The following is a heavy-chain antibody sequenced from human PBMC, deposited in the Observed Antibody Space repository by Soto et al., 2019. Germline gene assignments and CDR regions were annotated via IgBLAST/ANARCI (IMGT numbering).Heavy chain of an antibody. D-gene: IGHD2-21*01. J-gene: IGHJ2*01. CDR2: IHYSGTT. V-gene: IGHV4-31*03. Sequence: QVQLQESGPGLVQPSQTLSLTCTVSGDSITAGGHYWAWIRQHPEKGLEWLGYIHYSGTTDYNPSLKSRLTVSVDTSKNQFSLSLSSVTAADTAIYYCAALIATYWNFSIWGRGTLVTVSS. CDR1: GDSITAGGHY. CDR3: AALIATYWNFSI.